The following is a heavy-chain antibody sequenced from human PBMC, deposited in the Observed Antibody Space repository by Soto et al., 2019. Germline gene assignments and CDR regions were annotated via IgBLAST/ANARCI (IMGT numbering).Heavy chain of an antibody. CDR1: GFTFSSCA. Sequence: PGGSLRLSCSDSGFTFSSCAMHWVRQAPGKGLEFVSAISVNGDSTYYADSVKGRFTISRDNSKNTLYLQMSSLRTEDTAVYYCVKIAVPGTWVWFDPWGQGTLVTVSS. D-gene: IGHD6-19*01. J-gene: IGHJ5*02. CDR3: VKIAVPGTWVWFDP. V-gene: IGHV3-64D*06. CDR2: ISVNGDST.